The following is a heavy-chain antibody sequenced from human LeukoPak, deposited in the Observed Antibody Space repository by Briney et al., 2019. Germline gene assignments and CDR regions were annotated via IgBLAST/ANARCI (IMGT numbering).Heavy chain of an antibody. CDR1: GFSFRDYA. CDR2: IKSKTYGETT. J-gene: IGHJ4*01. D-gene: IGHD2-21*02. CDR3: ARGGAVVTANTF. Sequence: GGSLRLSCPTSGFSFRDYAVSWFRQAPGKWLEWVGFIKSKTYGETTEYAASVKGRFSISRDDFKSIAYLQMHSLKTEDTAIYYCARGGAVVTANTFWGQGTLVTVSS. V-gene: IGHV3-49*03.